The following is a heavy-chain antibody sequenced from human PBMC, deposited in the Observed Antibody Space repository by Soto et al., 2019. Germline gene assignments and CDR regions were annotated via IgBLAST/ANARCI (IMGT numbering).Heavy chain of an antibody. Sequence: GGSLRLSCAASGFTFSSYGMHWVRQAPGKGLEWVSSISSSSSYIYYADSVKGRFTISRDNAKNSLYLQMNSLRAEDTAVYYCARAKYYYDSSGLLIDQGTFDYWGQGTLVTVSS. D-gene: IGHD3-22*01. J-gene: IGHJ4*02. CDR2: ISSSSSYI. V-gene: IGHV3-21*01. CDR3: ARAKYYYDSSGLLIDQGTFDY. CDR1: GFTFSSYG.